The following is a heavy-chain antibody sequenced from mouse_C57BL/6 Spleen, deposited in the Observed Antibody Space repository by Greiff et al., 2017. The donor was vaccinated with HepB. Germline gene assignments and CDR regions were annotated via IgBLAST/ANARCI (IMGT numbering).Heavy chain of an antibody. V-gene: IGHV3-6*01. CDR1: GYSITSGYY. D-gene: IGHD2-1*01. CDR2: ISYDGSN. CDR3: AREEGNYGNYFDY. Sequence: EVKLMESGPGLVKPSQSLSLTCSVTGYSITSGYYWNWIRQFPGNKLEWMGYISYDGSNNYNPSLKNRISITRDTSKNQFFLKLNSVTTEDTATYYCAREEGNYGNYFDYWGQGTTLTVSS. J-gene: IGHJ2*01.